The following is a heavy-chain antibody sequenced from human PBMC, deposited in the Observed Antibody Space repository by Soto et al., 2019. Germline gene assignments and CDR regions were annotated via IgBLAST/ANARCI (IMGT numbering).Heavy chain of an antibody. J-gene: IGHJ3*02. Sequence: LRLSCAASGFTFSNAWISWVRQAPGKGLEWVGRIKSKTDGGTTDYAAPVKGRFTISRDDSKNTLYLQMNSLKTEDTAVYYCTTEWLLDAFDIWGQGTMVTVSS. CDR3: TTEWLLDAFDI. CDR1: GFTFSNAW. D-gene: IGHD5-12*01. V-gene: IGHV3-15*01. CDR2: IKSKTDGGTT.